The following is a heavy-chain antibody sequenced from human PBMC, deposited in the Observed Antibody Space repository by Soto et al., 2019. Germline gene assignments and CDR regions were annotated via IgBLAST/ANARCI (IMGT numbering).Heavy chain of an antibody. Sequence: EVQLVESGGGLVQPGGSLRLSCAASGFTFSSYSMNWVRQAPGKGLEWVSYISSSSSTIYYADSVKGRFTISRDNAKNSLYVQMNSLRAEDTAVYYCAREEQWLYYSYMDVWGKGTTVTVSS. CDR3: AREEQWLYYSYMDV. J-gene: IGHJ6*03. D-gene: IGHD6-19*01. CDR1: GFTFSSYS. V-gene: IGHV3-48*01. CDR2: ISSSSSTI.